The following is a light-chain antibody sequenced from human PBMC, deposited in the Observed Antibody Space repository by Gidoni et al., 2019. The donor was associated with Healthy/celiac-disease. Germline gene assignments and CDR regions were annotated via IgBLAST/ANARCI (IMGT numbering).Light chain of an antibody. J-gene: IGLJ1*01. V-gene: IGLV2-23*02. Sequence: QSALTQPASVSGSPGQSITISCTGTSSDVGSYNLFSWYQQHPGKAPKLMIYEVSKRPSGVSNRFSGSKSGNTASLTISGLQAEDEADYYCCSYAGSSTFVFGTGTKVTLL. CDR3: CSYAGSSTFV. CDR1: SSDVGSYNL. CDR2: EVS.